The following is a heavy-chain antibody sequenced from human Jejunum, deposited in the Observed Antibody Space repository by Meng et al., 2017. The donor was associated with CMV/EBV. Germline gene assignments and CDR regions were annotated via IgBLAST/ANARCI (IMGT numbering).Heavy chain of an antibody. CDR2: ISGTSTYI. D-gene: IGHD4-17*01. CDR1: GFTCSAYG. J-gene: IGHJ3*01. Sequence: SGFTCSAYGMHWVRLAPGKGLEWVSFISGTSTYIYKADSVEGRFAISRDNAKSSVYLQMDNLGAEDTAVYFCARSYDYGDPLALDFWGQGTMVTVSS. CDR3: ARSYDYGDPLALDF. V-gene: IGHV3-21*01.